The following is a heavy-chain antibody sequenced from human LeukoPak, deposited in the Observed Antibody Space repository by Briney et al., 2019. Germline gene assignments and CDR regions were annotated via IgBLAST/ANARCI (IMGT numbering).Heavy chain of an antibody. CDR2: INPNSGGT. V-gene: IGHV1-2*02. Sequence: ASVKVSCKASGYTFTGYYMHWVRQAPGQGLEWMGWINPNSGGTNYAQKFQGRVTMTRDTSISTAYMELSRLRSDDTAVYYCARRYYDSSGYYYGGAFDIWGQGTMVTVSS. CDR1: GYTFTGYY. J-gene: IGHJ3*02. CDR3: ARRYYDSSGYYYGGAFDI. D-gene: IGHD3-22*01.